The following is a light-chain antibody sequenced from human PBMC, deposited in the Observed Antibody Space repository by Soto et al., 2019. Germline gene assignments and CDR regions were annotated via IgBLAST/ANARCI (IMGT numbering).Light chain of an antibody. CDR2: GAS. J-gene: IGKJ4*01. CDR1: QSISSNY. Sequence: EIALTQTPGTLSLSPGERATLSCRASQSISSNYLAWYQQKPGQAPRLVIYGASSRATGIPDRFSGSGSGTDFTLTISRLEPEDFAVYYCQQYGSSPPLTFGGGTKVDIK. V-gene: IGKV3-20*01. CDR3: QQYGSSPPLT.